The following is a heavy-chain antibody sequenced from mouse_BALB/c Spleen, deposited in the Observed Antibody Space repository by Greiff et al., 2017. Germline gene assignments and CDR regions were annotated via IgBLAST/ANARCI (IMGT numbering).Heavy chain of an antibody. V-gene: IGHV1-69*02. CDR1: GYTFTSYW. CDR3: ARRGVLLRAAWFAY. D-gene: IGHD1-1*01. CDR2: IDPSDSYT. J-gene: IGHJ3*01. Sequence: QVQLQQPGAELVKPGASVKLSCKASGYTFTSYWMHWVKQRPGQGLEWIGEIDPSDSYTNYNQKFKGKATLPVDKSSSTAYMQLSSLTSEDSAVYYGARRGVLLRAAWFAYWGQGTLVTVSA.